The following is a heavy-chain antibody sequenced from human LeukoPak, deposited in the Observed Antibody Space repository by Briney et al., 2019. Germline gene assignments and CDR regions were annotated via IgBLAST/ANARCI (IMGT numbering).Heavy chain of an antibody. CDR3: TRRLGSGSLDY. V-gene: IGHV3-73*01. Sequence: PGGSLRRSCAASGFTFSGSAMHWVRQASGKGLEWVGRIRSKANSYATAYAASVKGRFTISRDDSKNTAYLQMNSLKTEDTAVYYCTRRLGSGSLDYWGQGTLVTVSS. CDR2: IRSKANSYAT. D-gene: IGHD1-26*01. CDR1: GFTFSGSA. J-gene: IGHJ4*02.